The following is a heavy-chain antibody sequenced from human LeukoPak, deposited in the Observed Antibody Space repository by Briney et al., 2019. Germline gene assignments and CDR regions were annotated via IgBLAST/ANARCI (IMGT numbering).Heavy chain of an antibody. J-gene: IGHJ3*02. Sequence: SETLSLTCTVSGRSISSNYWSWIRQPPGRLMEWIGYIHYSGTTNCNPSLKSRFTISVDTSKNQFSLKLSSVTAADTAVYYCARTYISGYQPDAFDIWGQGTMVTVSS. CDR3: ARTYISGYQPDAFDI. CDR1: GRSISSNY. D-gene: IGHD3-22*01. V-gene: IGHV4-59*01. CDR2: IHYSGTT.